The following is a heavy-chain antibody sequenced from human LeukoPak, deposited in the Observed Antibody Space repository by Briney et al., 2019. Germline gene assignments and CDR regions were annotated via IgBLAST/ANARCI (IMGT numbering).Heavy chain of an antibody. D-gene: IGHD3-16*01. J-gene: IGHJ6*03. V-gene: IGHV1-8*03. Sequence: ASVKVSCKASGYTFTSYDINWVRQATGQGLEWMGWMNPNSGNTGYAQKFQGRVTITRNTSITTAYMELSSLRSEDTAVYYCARAPTWTGYYYYMDVWGKGTTVTVSS. CDR1: GYTFTSYD. CDR2: MNPNSGNT. CDR3: ARAPTWTGYYYYMDV.